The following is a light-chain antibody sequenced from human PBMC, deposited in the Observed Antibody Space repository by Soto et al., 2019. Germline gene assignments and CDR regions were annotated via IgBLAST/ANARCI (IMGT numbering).Light chain of an antibody. CDR1: QSVTSNY. CDR2: DTS. CDR3: QQYGTSPQT. J-gene: IGKJ1*01. Sequence: EIVLTHSPGTLSLSPVERATLSCSSSQSVTSNYLAWYQQKPGQAPGLLIYDTSTRASGVPDRFSGSGSGTEFTLTISRLEPEDFAVYYCQQYGTSPQTFGQGTKVDIK. V-gene: IGKV3-20*01.